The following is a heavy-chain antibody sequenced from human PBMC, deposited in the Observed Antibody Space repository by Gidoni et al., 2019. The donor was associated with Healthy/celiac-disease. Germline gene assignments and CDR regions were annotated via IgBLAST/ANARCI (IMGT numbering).Heavy chain of an antibody. CDR1: GGSFSNGDYY. D-gene: IGHD6-19*01. CDR3: ARVAGVAADAAFDI. CDR2: IYYSGST. J-gene: IGHJ3*02. Sequence: QVELQESGPGLVVPSQTLSLNSTVSGGSFSNGDYYCSWIRQPPGEGLEWIGYIYYSGSTYYNPSLKNRGTISADTSKNQSALKLRSGTAADTAVYYCARVAGVAADAAFDIWGQGTMVTVSS. V-gene: IGHV4-30-4*01.